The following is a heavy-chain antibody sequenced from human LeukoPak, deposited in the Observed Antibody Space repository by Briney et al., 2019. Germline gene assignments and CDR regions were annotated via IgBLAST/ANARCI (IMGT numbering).Heavy chain of an antibody. J-gene: IGHJ4*02. CDR3: ARSPGIAVAGGDY. CDR1: GGSFSGYY. V-gene: IGHV4-59*08. D-gene: IGHD6-19*01. Sequence: PSETLSLTCAVYGGSFSGYYWSWIRQPPGKGLEWIGYIYCSGSTNYNPSLKSRVTISVDTSKNQFSLKLSSVTAADTAVYYCARSPGIAVAGGDYWGQGTLVTVSS. CDR2: IYCSGST.